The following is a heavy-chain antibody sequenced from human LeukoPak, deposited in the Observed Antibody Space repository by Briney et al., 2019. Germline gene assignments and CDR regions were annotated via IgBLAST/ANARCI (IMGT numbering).Heavy chain of an antibody. CDR3: ARGLSYDFWSGYYTNYYYGMDV. D-gene: IGHD3-3*01. CDR2: INHSGST. CDR1: GGSFSGYY. J-gene: IGHJ6*02. V-gene: IGHV4-34*01. Sequence: PSETLSLTCAVYGGSFSGYYWSWIRQPPGKGLEWIGEINHSGSTNYNPSLKSRVTISVDTSKNQFSLKLSSVTAADTAVYYCARGLSYDFWSGYYTNYYYGMDVWGQGTTATVSS.